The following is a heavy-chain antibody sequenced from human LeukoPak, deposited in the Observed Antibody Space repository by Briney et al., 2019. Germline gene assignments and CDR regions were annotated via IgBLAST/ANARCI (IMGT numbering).Heavy chain of an antibody. CDR3: AKDPQYSTSWSDY. V-gene: IGHV3-33*06. CDR2: IWYDGSNK. Sequence: GGSLRLSCSASGFTFSSYGMHWVRQAPGKGLEWVAVIWYDGSNKYYADSVKGRFTISRNNSKNTLYLQMSSLRVEDAAVYYCAKDPQYSTSWSDYWGQGTLVTVSS. CDR1: GFTFSSYG. J-gene: IGHJ4*02. D-gene: IGHD6-13*01.